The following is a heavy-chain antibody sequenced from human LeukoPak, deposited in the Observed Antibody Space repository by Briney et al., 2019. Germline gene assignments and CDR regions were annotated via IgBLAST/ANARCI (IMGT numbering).Heavy chain of an antibody. V-gene: IGHV1-18*01. CDR1: GYTFGDYG. D-gene: IGHD6-25*01. Sequence: GASVKASCKASGYTFGDYGVTWVRQAPGQGLEWMGWISVSSGTTTYAEGFQGRLTMSTDSSTGTAYMEIRSLRPDDTAVYFCARDVSRGYMDLWGQGSLVTVAS. CDR2: ISVSSGTT. CDR3: ARDVSRGYMDL. J-gene: IGHJ4*02.